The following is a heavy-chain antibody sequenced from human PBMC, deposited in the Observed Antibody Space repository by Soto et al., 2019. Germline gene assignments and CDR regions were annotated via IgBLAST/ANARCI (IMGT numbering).Heavy chain of an antibody. Sequence: XESLSLSCEASGFNVRDFCVHWVRQPPGKGPEWVSNIPSDGRDVSYADSVRGRFTISRDDARNTLYLQMSDLRVENTAIYYCTRDDSGLGIDYWGQGTQVTVSS. CDR1: GFNVRDFC. CDR3: TRDDSGLGIDY. CDR2: IPSDGRDV. D-gene: IGHD1-26*01. J-gene: IGHJ4*02. V-gene: IGHV3-74*01.